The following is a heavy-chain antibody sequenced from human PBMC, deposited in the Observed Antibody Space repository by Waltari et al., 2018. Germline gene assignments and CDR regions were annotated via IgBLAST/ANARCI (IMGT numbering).Heavy chain of an antibody. CDR3: AIGRDCSGGSCYSLGGWFNWFDP. J-gene: IGHJ5*02. CDR2: INPNSGGT. D-gene: IGHD2-15*01. V-gene: IGHV1-2*02. Sequence: QVQLVQSGAEVKKPGASVKVSCKASGYTFTGYYMHWVRQAPGQGLEWMGWINPNSGGTNYAQKFQGRVTMTRDTSISTAYMELSRLRSDDTAVYYCAIGRDCSGGSCYSLGGWFNWFDPWGQGTLVTVSS. CDR1: GYTFTGYY.